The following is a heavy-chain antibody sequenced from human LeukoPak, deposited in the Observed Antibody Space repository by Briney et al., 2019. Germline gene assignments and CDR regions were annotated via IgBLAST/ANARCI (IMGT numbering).Heavy chain of an antibody. Sequence: SETLSLTCTVSGGSISSGGYYWSWIRQHPGKGLEWIGYIYYSGSTYYNPSLKSRVTISVDTSKNQFSLKLSSVTAADTAVYYCARDYYYYYGMDVWGQGTTVTVSS. CDR1: GGSISSGGYY. V-gene: IGHV4-61*08. J-gene: IGHJ6*02. CDR3: ARDYYYYYGMDV. CDR2: IYYSGST.